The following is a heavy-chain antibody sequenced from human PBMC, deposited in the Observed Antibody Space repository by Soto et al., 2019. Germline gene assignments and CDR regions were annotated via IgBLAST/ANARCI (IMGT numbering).Heavy chain of an antibody. CDR3: VRDIDRGTAGH. CDR2: IMSKAYGGAA. J-gene: IGHJ4*02. V-gene: IGHV3-49*03. CDR1: GFTFGDYA. Sequence: EVHLVESGGGLVQPGQSLRLSCTTSGFTFGDYAMSWFRQAPGKGLEFLGFIMSKAYGGAADYAPSGKGRITISRDDSKSIAFLQMNSLKTEDTAVYYCVRDIDRGTAGHGGQGILVTVSS. D-gene: IGHD3-10*01.